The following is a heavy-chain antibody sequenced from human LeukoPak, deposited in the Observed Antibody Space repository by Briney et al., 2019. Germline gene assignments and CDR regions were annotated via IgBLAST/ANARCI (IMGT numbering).Heavy chain of an antibody. Sequence: GGSLRLSCAASGFTVSSNYMSWVRQAPGKGLEWVSVIYSGGSTYYADSVKGRFTISRDNSKNTLYLQMNSLRAEDTAVYYCTASDHLYCSSSSCHFDYWGQGTLATVAS. V-gene: IGHV3-53*01. D-gene: IGHD2-2*01. CDR1: GFTVSSNY. J-gene: IGHJ4*02. CDR3: TASDHLYCSSSSCHFDY. CDR2: IYSGGST.